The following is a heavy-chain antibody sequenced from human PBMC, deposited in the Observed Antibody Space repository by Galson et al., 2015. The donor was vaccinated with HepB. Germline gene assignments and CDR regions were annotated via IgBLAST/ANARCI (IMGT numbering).Heavy chain of an antibody. CDR2: FSGYDGST. D-gene: IGHD1-1*01. CDR1: GYNFNNYG. CDR3: ARDSGLELRLNNYFSYGMDV. Sequence: SVKVSCKASGYNFNNYGLSWIRQAPGPGLEWMGWFSGYDGSTNYAQKFQGRVTMTADASTGTAYLELRDLRYDDTAVYYCARDSGLELRLNNYFSYGMDVWGQGSAVTVSS. V-gene: IGHV1-18*01. J-gene: IGHJ6*02.